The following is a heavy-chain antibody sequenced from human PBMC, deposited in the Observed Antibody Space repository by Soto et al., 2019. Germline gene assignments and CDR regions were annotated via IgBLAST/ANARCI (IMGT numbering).Heavy chain of an antibody. CDR2: IYYSGST. J-gene: IGHJ4*02. V-gene: IGHV4-59*01. D-gene: IGHD5-18*01. CDR1: GGSISSYY. CDR3: ARDINGGYSYGDAFDY. Sequence: SETLSLTCTVSGGSISSYYWSWIRQPPGKGLEWIGYIYYSGSTNYNPSLKSRVTISVDTSKNQFSLKLSSVTAADTAVYYCARDINGGYSYGDAFDYWGQGTLVTVSS.